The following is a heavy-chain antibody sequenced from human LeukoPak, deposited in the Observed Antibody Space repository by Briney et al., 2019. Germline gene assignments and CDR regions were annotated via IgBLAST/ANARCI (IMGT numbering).Heavy chain of an antibody. D-gene: IGHD1/OR15-1a*01. CDR2: IYYSGST. CDR1: GGSISSYY. J-gene: IGHJ4*02. V-gene: IGHV4-59*01. CDR3: ASSITGTPFDY. Sequence: SETLSLTCTVSGGSISSYYWSWIRQPPGKGLEWIGYIYYSGSTNYNPSLKSRVTLSVDTSKNQFSLKLSSVTAADTAVYYCASSITGTPFDYWGQGTLVTVSS.